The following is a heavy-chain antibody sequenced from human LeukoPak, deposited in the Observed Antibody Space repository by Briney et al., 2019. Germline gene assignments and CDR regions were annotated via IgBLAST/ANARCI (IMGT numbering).Heavy chain of an antibody. J-gene: IGHJ4*02. CDR2: INSDGSST. V-gene: IGHV3-74*01. CDR3: ARSNQADDY. D-gene: IGHD1-14*01. CDR1: GFGFSNSW. Sequence: GGSLRLSCAASGFGFSNSWMHWVRQAPGKGLVWVSRINSDGSSTNYADSVKGRFTISRDNAKNTLYLQMDSLRAEDTGVYYCARSNQADDYWGQGTLVTVSS.